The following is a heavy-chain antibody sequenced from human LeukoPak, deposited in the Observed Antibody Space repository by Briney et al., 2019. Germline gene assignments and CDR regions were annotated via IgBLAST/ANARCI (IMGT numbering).Heavy chain of an antibody. V-gene: IGHV3-11*01. Sequence: GGSLRLSCAASGFTFSDYYMSWIRQAPGKGLEWVSYISSSGSTIYYADSVKGRFTISRDSAKNSLYLQMNSLRAEDTAVYYCATSSGYYYPYDYWGQGTLVTVSS. D-gene: IGHD3-22*01. CDR3: ATSSGYYYPYDY. CDR1: GFTFSDYY. J-gene: IGHJ4*02. CDR2: ISSSGSTI.